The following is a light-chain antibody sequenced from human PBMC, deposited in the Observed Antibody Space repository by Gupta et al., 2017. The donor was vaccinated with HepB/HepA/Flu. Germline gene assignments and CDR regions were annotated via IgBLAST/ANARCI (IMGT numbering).Light chain of an antibody. CDR1: SSNIGSNT. CDR3: AAWDNSLNGLYV. J-gene: IGLJ1*01. CDR2: SNN. Sequence: QSVLTQPPSASGTPGQRVTISCSGSSSNIGSNTANWYQQLPGTAPKLLIYSNNQRPSGVPDRFSGSKSGTSASLAISGPQSEDEADYYCAAWDNSLNGLYVFGTGTKVTVL. V-gene: IGLV1-44*01.